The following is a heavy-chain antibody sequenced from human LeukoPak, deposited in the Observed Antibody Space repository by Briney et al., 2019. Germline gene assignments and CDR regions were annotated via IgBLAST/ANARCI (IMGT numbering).Heavy chain of an antibody. Sequence: GGSLRLSCAASGFTFSDYYMSWIRQAPGKGLEWVSYISSSGSTIYYADSVKGRFTISRDNAKNSLYLQMNSLRAEDTAVYYCAREGDSHPYYYYYMDVWGKGTTVTISS. CDR2: ISSSGSTI. V-gene: IGHV3-11*01. J-gene: IGHJ6*03. CDR3: AREGDSHPYYYYYMDV. D-gene: IGHD2-21*01. CDR1: GFTFSDYY.